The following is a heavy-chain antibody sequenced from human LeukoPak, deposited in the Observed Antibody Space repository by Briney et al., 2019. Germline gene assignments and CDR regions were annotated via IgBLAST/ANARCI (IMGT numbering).Heavy chain of an antibody. V-gene: IGHV3-74*01. Sequence: GASLRLSCAASGFTFSNYWMHWVRQVGKGLVWVSRINSDGSRTNYADSVKGRFTISRDNAKNTVYLQMNSLRVEDTAVYYCARAGYAFDIWGQGIMVTVSS. CDR3: ARAGYAFDI. CDR1: GFTFSNYW. D-gene: IGHD5-18*01. J-gene: IGHJ3*02. CDR2: INSDGSRT.